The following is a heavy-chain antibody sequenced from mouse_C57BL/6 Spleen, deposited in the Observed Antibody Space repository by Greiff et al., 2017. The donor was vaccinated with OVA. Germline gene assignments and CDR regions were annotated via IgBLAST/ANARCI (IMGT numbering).Heavy chain of an antibody. V-gene: IGHV5-17*01. CDR1: GFTFSDYG. Sequence: EVQLQQSGGGLVKPGGSLKLSCAASGFTFSDYGMHWVRQAPEKGLEWVAYISSGSSTIYYADTVKGRFTISRDNAKNTLFLQMTSLRSEDTAMYYCARPGGYYDYYAMDYWGQGTSVTVSS. CDR2: ISSGSSTI. D-gene: IGHD2-3*01. CDR3: ARPGGYYDYYAMDY. J-gene: IGHJ4*01.